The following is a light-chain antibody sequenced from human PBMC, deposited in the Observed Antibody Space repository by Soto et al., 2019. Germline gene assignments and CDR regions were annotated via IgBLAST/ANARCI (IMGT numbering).Light chain of an antibody. J-gene: IGLJ1*01. CDR1: SSDVGGYKY. CDR3: SSYTSSSTYV. CDR2: EVS. Sequence: QSALTQPASVSGSPGQSITISCTGTSSDVGGYKYVSWYQQHPGKAPKLMIYEVSNRPSGVSNRFSGSKSGNTASLTISGLQAEDEPDYYCSSYTSSSTYVFGTGTKLTVL. V-gene: IGLV2-14*01.